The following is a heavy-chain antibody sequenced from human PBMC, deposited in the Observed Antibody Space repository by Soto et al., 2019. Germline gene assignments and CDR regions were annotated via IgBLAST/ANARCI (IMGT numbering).Heavy chain of an antibody. CDR3: AKSSYTSGWYAAPD. CDR1: GFRFGYYA. J-gene: IGHJ4*02. V-gene: IGHV3-23*01. D-gene: IGHD6-19*01. Sequence: GGSLRLSCAASGFRFGYYAMGWVRQAPGKGLEWVSSISDSGRNTNYADSVKGRFTISRDNSKNILYLQMSSLRPEDTAVYYCAKSSYTSGWYAAPDWGQGTLVTVSS. CDR2: ISDSGRNT.